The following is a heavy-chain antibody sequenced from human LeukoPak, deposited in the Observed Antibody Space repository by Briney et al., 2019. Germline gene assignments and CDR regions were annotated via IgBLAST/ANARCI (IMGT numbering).Heavy chain of an antibody. J-gene: IGHJ5*02. CDR2: INPNSGGT. D-gene: IGHD3-10*01. CDR3: ARDRAGELLDLYNWFDP. CDR1: GYTFTGYY. V-gene: IGHV1-2*02. Sequence: GASVKVSCKASGYTFTGYYMHWVRQAPGQGLEWMGWINPNSGGTNYAQKFQGRVTMTRDTSISTAYMELSRLRSDDTAVYYCARDRAGELLDLYNWFDPWGQGTLVTVSS.